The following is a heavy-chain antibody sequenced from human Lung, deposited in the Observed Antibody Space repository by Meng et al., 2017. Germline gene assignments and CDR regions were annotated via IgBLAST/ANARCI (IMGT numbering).Heavy chain of an antibody. CDR1: GFYFSNAW. CDR3: TWDDKAVSDY. D-gene: IGHD3-9*01. V-gene: IGHV3-15*01. CDR2: IKSNTDGGTT. J-gene: IGHJ4*02. Sequence: EVHLVGSGGDLVKPGGYLRLSCAASGFYFSNAWMSWVRQAPGKGLEWVGRIKSNTDGGTTEYAAPVTGRFTISRDDSKSTLNLHLSGLRTDDTGVYYCTWDDKAVSDYWGQGTLVTVSS.